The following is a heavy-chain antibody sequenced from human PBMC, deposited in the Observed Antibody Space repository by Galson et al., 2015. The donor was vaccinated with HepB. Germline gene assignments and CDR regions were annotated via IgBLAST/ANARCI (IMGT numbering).Heavy chain of an antibody. CDR2: IYYRSKWYN. J-gene: IGHJ5*02. D-gene: IGHD3-10*01. CDR3: ARDRVLFFGLTDKVRGGLQRVNWFDA. Sequence: CAISGDSVSRNSVAWNWIRQSPSRGLEWLGRIYYRSKWYNDYAMSVKSRIIISPDTSKNQFSLQLKSASPEDTAVYYCARDRVLFFGLTDKVRGGLQRVNWFDAWGQGTPVTVSS. V-gene: IGHV6-1*01. CDR1: GDSVSRNSVA.